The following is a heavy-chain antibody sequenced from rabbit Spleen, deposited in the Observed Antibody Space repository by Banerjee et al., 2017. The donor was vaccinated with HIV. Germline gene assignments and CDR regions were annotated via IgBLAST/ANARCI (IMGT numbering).Heavy chain of an antibody. D-gene: IGHD2-1*01. Sequence: QEQLVESGGGLVQPEGSLTLFCKASGFDFSNNAMCWVRQAPGKGLEWIACIYAGSSASTWYASWVNGRFTISKTSSTTVTLQMTSLTAADTATYFCAREDKNDDYYDLWGPGTLVTVS. V-gene: IGHV1S45*01. J-gene: IGHJ4*01. CDR2: IYAGSSAST. CDR3: AREDKNDDYYDL. CDR1: GFDFSNNA.